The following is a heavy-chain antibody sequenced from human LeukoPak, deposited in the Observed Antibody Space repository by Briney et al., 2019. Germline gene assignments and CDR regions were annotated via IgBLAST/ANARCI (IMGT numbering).Heavy chain of an antibody. CDR3: AKDPRYSSGWSEFDP. D-gene: IGHD6-19*01. CDR1: GFTFSSYA. CDR2: ISGSGGST. Sequence: GGSLRLSCAASGFTFSSYAMSWVRQAPGKGLEWVSAISGSGGSTYYADPVKGRFTISRDNSKNTLYLQMNSLRAEDTAVYYCAKDPRYSSGWSEFDPWGQGTLVTVSS. V-gene: IGHV3-23*01. J-gene: IGHJ5*02.